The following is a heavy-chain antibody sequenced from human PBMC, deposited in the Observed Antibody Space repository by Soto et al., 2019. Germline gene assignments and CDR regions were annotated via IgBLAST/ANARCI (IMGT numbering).Heavy chain of an antibody. D-gene: IGHD3-10*01. CDR1: GGSISSSSYY. Sequence: QLQLQESGPGLVKPSETLSVTCTVSGGSISSSSYYWGWIRQPPGKALEWIGSIYYSGSTYYNPSLKSRVTISVYTSKNQSSLKLSSVPAADTAVYYCARHRNYSGSGSYYRISWFDPWGQGTLVTVSS. CDR3: ARHRNYSGSGSYYRISWFDP. V-gene: IGHV4-39*01. CDR2: IYYSGST. J-gene: IGHJ5*02.